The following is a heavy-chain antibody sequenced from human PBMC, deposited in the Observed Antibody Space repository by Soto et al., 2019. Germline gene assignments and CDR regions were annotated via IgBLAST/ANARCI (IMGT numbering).Heavy chain of an antibody. D-gene: IGHD3-22*01. J-gene: IGHJ4*02. Sequence: EVQLLESGGDWVQSGGSLRLSCAASGFPFRNYAMSWVRQAPGKGLEWVAASSGGGDKTYYADSVRGRFTISRDNSKNTLHVQMESLGDKDTAVYFCAKNENHFDTSDYYYSGFDFWGPGTLVSVAS. CDR2: SSGGGDKT. CDR3: AKNENHFDTSDYYYSGFDF. CDR1: GFPFRNYA. V-gene: IGHV3-23*01.